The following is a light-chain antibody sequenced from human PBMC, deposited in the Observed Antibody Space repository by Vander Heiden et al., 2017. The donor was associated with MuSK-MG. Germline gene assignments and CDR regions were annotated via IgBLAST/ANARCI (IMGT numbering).Light chain of an antibody. V-gene: IGLV2-8*01. CDR3: SSYAGSDNFVV. CDR1: SSDVGGYDH. CDR2: EVT. J-gene: IGLJ2*01. Sequence: QSALTQPPSASGSPGQSVTISCTGTSSDVGGYDHLSWYQQHPGKAPKLMIYEVTKRPSGVPDRFSGSKSGNTASLTVSGLQAEDEADYYCSSYAGSDNFVVFGGGTKLTVL.